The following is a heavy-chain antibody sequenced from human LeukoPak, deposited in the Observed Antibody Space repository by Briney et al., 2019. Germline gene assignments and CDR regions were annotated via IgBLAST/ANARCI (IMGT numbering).Heavy chain of an antibody. CDR1: GYSITNYW. Sequence: GEVLKISCKGSGYSITNYWIGWGRHMAGRGLEWMGIIDPANSDTRYSPSFHGQGDMSVDKSFSTAYLQWTSVKASDTAMCYCARYYRSNWYRLDYWGQGTLVTVSS. V-gene: IGHV5-51*01. J-gene: IGHJ4*02. D-gene: IGHD6-13*01. CDR3: ARYYRSNWYRLDY. CDR2: IDPANSDT.